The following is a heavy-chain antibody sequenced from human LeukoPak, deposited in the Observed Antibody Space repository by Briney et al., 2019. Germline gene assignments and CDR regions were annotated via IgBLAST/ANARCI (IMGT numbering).Heavy chain of an antibody. Sequence: ASVKVSCKASGYTFTGYYMHWVRQAPGQGLEWMGWMNPNSGGTNYAQKFQGRVTMTRDTSISTAYMELSRLRSDDTAVYYCASYSGLRLGELSLYLIDYWGQGTLVTVSS. V-gene: IGHV1-2*02. CDR3: ASYSGLRLGELSLYLIDY. CDR1: GYTFTGYY. J-gene: IGHJ4*02. CDR2: MNPNSGGT. D-gene: IGHD3-16*02.